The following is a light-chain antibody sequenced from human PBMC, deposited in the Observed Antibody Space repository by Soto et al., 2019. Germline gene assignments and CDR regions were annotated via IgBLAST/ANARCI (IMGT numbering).Light chain of an antibody. CDR1: QSVSSY. CDR2: DAS. CDR3: QQYDDWPET. V-gene: IGKV3-15*01. Sequence: EKVMTQSPATLSVSPGERATLSCRASQSVSSYLAWYQQKPGQAPRLLIYDASTRATCVPARFSGSGSGTEFTLTISSLQSEDLAVYYCQQYDDWPETFGQGTKV. J-gene: IGKJ1*01.